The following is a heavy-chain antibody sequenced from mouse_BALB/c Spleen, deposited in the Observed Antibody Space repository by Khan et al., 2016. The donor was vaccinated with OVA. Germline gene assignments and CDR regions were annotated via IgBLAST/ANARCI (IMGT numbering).Heavy chain of an antibody. D-gene: IGHD2-14*01. CDR3: ARGGADYYRNDGGAMED. CDR2: INTHSGVP. CDR1: GYTFTTAG. J-gene: IGHJ4*01. V-gene: IGHV9-4*02. Sequence: QIQLVQSGPELKKPGETVRISCKASGYTFTTAGIQWVQKMPGKGLKWIGWINTHSGVPKYAEDFKGRFAFSLEISVNTAYLQLTNLKNEDTATYFCARGGADYYRNDGGAMEDWGQGTSVTVSS.